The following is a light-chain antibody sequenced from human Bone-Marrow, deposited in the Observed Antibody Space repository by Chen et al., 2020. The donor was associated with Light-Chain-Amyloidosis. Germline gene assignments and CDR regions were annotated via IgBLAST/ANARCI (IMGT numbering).Light chain of an antibody. CDR3: QQYNSYSYT. V-gene: IGKV1-5*03. CDR2: KAS. CDR1: HTIDKW. J-gene: IGKJ2*01. Sequence: DIQMTQSPSTLSASVGDRVTITCRASHTIDKWLAWYQQTPGTAPNLLIYKASTLESGVPSRFSGSGFGPDFTLTIDSLQPDDFATYYCQQYNSYSYTFGHGTKLELK.